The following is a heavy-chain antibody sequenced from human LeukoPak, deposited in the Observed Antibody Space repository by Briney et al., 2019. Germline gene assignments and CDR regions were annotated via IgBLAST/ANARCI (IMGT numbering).Heavy chain of an antibody. J-gene: IGHJ4*02. CDR2: IKSDGSTI. CDR3: AKDSDIVVVPAAITPGGL. V-gene: IGHV3-74*01. Sequence: GGSLRLSCAASGFTFINYWMHWVRQAPGKGLVWVSRIKSDGSTINYADSVKGRFTISRDNSKNTLYLQMNSLRAEDTAVYYCAKDSDIVVVPAAITPGGLWGQGTLVTVSS. CDR1: GFTFINYW. D-gene: IGHD2-2*02.